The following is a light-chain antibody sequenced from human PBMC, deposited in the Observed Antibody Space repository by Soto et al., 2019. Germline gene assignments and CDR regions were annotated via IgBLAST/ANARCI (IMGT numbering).Light chain of an antibody. CDR3: QQYDTSPRT. Sequence: VLTQSPDTLSLSPGEGATLSCRASQSLRSRYLAWYQQKPGQAPRLLIYGVSIRATGIPDRFSGSGSGTDFTLTITRLEPEDFAVYYWQQYDTSPRTFGQGTKVEI. CDR1: QSLRSRY. CDR2: GVS. V-gene: IGKV3-20*01. J-gene: IGKJ1*01.